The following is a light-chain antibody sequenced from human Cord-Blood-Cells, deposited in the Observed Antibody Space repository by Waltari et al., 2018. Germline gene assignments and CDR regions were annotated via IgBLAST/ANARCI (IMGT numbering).Light chain of an antibody. V-gene: IGLV2-14*01. CDR2: EVS. J-gene: IGLJ3*02. Sequence: QSALTQPASVAGSSGQSITISCTGTSRDAGGYNYVSWYQQHPGKAPKLMIYEVSNRPSGVSNRFSGSKSGNTASLTISGLQAEDEADYYCSSYTSSSTLGFGGGTKLTVL. CDR1: SRDAGGYNY. CDR3: SSYTSSSTLG.